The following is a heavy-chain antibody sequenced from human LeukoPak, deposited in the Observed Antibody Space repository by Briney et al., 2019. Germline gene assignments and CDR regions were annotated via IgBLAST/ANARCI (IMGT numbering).Heavy chain of an antibody. V-gene: IGHV3-23*01. Sequence: GGALRLSCAASGFTFSSYDMTWVRQAPGRGLEWVSSIRPSGDNTYYGDSVKGRFTISRDNSKNTVYLQMNNMRVDDTAVHYCARVAGWHWFDPWGQGTLVTVSS. D-gene: IGHD6-19*01. CDR2: IRPSGDNT. CDR1: GFTFSSYD. J-gene: IGHJ5*02. CDR3: ARVAGWHWFDP.